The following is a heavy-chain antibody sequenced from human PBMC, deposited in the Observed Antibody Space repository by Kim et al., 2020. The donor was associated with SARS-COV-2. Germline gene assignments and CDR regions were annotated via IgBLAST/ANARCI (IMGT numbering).Heavy chain of an antibody. V-gene: IGHV3-23*01. CDR1: GVTFSDGA. CDR2: ISGRGRTT. CDR3: ARFDDSNGYYQYYFDY. Sequence: GGSLRLSCVTSGVTFSDGALSWIRPAAEKGLEWVSAISGRGRTTYSADSVKGRFTLSRDTSKNTVYLQMNSLRAEDTAMYYCARFDDSNGYYQYYFDYWGQGTLVTVSS. J-gene: IGHJ4*02. D-gene: IGHD3-22*01.